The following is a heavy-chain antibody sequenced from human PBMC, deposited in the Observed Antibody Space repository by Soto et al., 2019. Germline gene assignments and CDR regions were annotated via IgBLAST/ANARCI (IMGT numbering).Heavy chain of an antibody. CDR2: INPNSGGT. Sequence: ASVKVSCKASGYTFTDYYMHWVRQAPGQGLEWMGWINPNSGGTNYAQKFQGRVTMTRDTSISTAYMEVSRLRSDDTAVYYCARDKVAGDYYYYDMDVWGQGXTVTVYS. V-gene: IGHV1-2*02. J-gene: IGHJ6*02. CDR1: GYTFTDYY. D-gene: IGHD6-19*01. CDR3: ARDKVAGDYYYYDMDV.